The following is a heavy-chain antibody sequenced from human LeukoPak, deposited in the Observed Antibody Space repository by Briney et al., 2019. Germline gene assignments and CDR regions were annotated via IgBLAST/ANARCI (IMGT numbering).Heavy chain of an antibody. CDR1: GDSLNSYH. CDR2: FYYSGVT. CDR3: ARHGFTIFGVVPFPYNWFDP. D-gene: IGHD3-3*01. J-gene: IGHJ5*02. Sequence: SETLSLTCTISGDSLNSYHWSWLRQPPGSKLEWIGYFYYSGVTNYNPSPKSRVTMSLDTSKKQFSLKLSSVTAADTAVYYCARHGFTIFGVVPFPYNWFDPWGQGTLVTVSS. V-gene: IGHV4-59*08.